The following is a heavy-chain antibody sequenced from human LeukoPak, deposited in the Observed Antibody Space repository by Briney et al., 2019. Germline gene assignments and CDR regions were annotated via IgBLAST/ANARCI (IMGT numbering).Heavy chain of an antibody. V-gene: IGHV3-64D*09. CDR1: GFTFSAYA. CDR2: ISNNGGSS. D-gene: IGHD1-1*01. Sequence: GGSLRLSCSASGFTFSAYAMYWVRQAPGKGLEYVSGISNNGGSSFYADSVKGRFTISRDNSKNTLYLQMSSLRAGDTALYYCVKITSVTGGDCWGQGTRLTVSS. J-gene: IGHJ4*02. CDR3: VKITSVTGGDC.